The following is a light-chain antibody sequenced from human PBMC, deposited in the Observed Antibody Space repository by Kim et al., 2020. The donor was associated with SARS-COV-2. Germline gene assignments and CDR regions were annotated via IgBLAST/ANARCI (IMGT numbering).Light chain of an antibody. Sequence: SVATGERAPPPGMDSQPVSSHCAWYQQEPGQAPRLLISGASTRATGIPARFSGIGSGTAFTLTISSLQSEDFAVYYCQQYNNWPGSFGQGTKLEI. CDR3: QQYNNWPGS. CDR2: GAS. J-gene: IGKJ2*04. V-gene: IGKV3-15*01. CDR1: QPVSSH.